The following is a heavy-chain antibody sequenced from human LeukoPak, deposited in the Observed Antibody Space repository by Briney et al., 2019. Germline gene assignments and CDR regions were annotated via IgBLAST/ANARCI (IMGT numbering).Heavy chain of an antibody. V-gene: IGHV1-18*01. CDR2: ISINNGNA. CDR1: GFSFTTYG. D-gene: IGHD1-20*01. Sequence: ASVKVSCKASGFSFTTYGISWARQAPGQGLECMGRISINNGNANYAQNLQGRVTMTTDTSTNTAYMELRSLKSDDTAVYFCARDNFIMDVWGQGTTVTVSS. J-gene: IGHJ6*02. CDR3: ARDNFIMDV.